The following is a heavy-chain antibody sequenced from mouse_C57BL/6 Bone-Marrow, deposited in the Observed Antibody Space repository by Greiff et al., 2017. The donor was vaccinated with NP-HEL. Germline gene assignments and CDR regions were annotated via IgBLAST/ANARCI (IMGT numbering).Heavy chain of an antibody. CDR2: IYPGNSDT. V-gene: IGHV1-5*01. CDR1: GYTFTSYW. Sequence: VQLQQSGTVLARPGASVKMSCKTSGYTFTSYWMHWVKQRPGQGLEWIGAIYPGNSDTSYNQKFKGKAKLTAVTSASTAYLELSSLTNEHSAVYYGTRLGLYDGSSYGDWYFDVGGTGTTVTVSS. D-gene: IGHD1-1*01. J-gene: IGHJ1*03. CDR3: TRLGLYDGSSYGDWYFDV.